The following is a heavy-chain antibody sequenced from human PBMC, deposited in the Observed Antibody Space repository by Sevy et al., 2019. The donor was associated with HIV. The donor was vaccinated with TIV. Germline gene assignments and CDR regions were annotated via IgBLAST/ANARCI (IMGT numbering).Heavy chain of an antibody. J-gene: IGHJ6*02. V-gene: IGHV4-59*01. CDR2: IYYSGST. CDR3: ARGVGYDYWSGYYENDYYYYGMDV. D-gene: IGHD3-3*01. Sequence: SETLSLTCTVSGGSISSYYWSWIRQPPGKGLEWIGYIYYSGSTNYNPSLRNRVTISVETSQNQFSLELGSVPAADTAVYYCARGVGYDYWSGYYENDYYYYGMDVWGQGTTVTVSS. CDR1: GGSISSYY.